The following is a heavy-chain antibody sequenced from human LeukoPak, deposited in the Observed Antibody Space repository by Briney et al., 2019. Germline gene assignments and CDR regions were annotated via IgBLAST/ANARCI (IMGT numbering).Heavy chain of an antibody. CDR3: ARGGCSSTSCHEYFQH. CDR1: GFTFSSYA. Sequence: PGGSLRLSCAASGFTFSSYAMSWVRQAPGMGLEWVSAISGSDGSTYYADSVKGRFTISRDNAKNSLYLQMNSLRAEDTAVYYCARGGCSSTSCHEYFQHWGQGTLVTVSS. D-gene: IGHD2-2*01. J-gene: IGHJ1*01. V-gene: IGHV3-23*01. CDR2: ISGSDGST.